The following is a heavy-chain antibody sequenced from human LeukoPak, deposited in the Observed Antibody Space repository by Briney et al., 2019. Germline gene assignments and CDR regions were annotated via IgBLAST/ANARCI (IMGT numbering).Heavy chain of an antibody. J-gene: IGHJ4*02. Sequence: PSETLSLTCTVSGGSISNYYWSWIRQPPGKGLEWIGYIYYSGSTNYNPSLKSRVTISVDTSKNQFSLKLSSVTAADTAVYYCASLARGRGYWGQGTLVTVSS. CDR3: ASLARGRGY. CDR2: IYYSGST. D-gene: IGHD5-24*01. CDR1: GGSISNYY. V-gene: IGHV4-59*01.